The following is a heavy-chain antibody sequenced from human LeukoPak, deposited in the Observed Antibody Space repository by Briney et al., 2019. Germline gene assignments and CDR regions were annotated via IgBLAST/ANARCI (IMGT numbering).Heavy chain of an antibody. V-gene: IGHV4-39*01. Sequence: PSETLSLTCIVSGGSISSSIYYWAWVRQPPGKGLEWIGTVFYNGATQYSPSLRSRVTISIDTSTNQFSLKLSSVTAADTAVYYCARHNGRDGYNPTFDYWGQGTLVTVSS. CDR3: ARHNGRDGYNPTFDY. CDR2: VFYNGAT. CDR1: GGSISSSIYY. J-gene: IGHJ4*02. D-gene: IGHD5-24*01.